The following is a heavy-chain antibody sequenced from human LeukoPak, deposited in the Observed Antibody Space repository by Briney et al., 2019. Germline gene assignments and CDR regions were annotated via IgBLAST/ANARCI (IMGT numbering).Heavy chain of an antibody. J-gene: IGHJ4*02. V-gene: IGHV5-51*01. CDR3: ARRGYCATTTCYRLFDC. D-gene: IGHD2-2*01. CDR1: GYSFTNYW. CDR2: IYPGDSDT. Sequence: GESLKISCKGSGYSFTNYWIGWVRQMPGKGLEWMGIIYPGDSDTRYSPSFQGQVTISADKSITTAYLQWSSLKASDTAMYYCARRGYCATTTCYRLFDCWGQGTLVTVSS.